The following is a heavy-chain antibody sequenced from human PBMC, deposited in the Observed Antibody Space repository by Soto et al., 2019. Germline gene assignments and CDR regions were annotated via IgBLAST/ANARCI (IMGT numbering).Heavy chain of an antibody. D-gene: IGHD2-15*01. CDR2: IYYSGST. CDR1: GGSISSSSYY. V-gene: IGHV4-39*01. Sequence: SETLSLTCTVSGGSISSSSYYWGWIRQPPGKGLEWIGTIYYSGSTYYNPSLKSRVTISVDTSKNQISLKLSSVTAADTAVYYCARHLGLVVLVANDAFDIWGQGTMVTVSS. J-gene: IGHJ3*02. CDR3: ARHLGLVVLVANDAFDI.